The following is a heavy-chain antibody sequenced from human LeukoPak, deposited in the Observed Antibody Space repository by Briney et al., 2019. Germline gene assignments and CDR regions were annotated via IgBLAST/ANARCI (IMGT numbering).Heavy chain of an antibody. CDR1: GDSIRNNYY. CDR3: ARLMLDCTGNVCHTDYFXF. CDR2: IYHSGNT. V-gene: IGHV4-30-4*08. Sequence: SETLSLTCTLSGDSIRNNYYWSWIRQPPGKGMEWIGYIYHSGNTYYNPSLESRVGISVDASKNQFSLKVNSVTAADTAVYYCARLMLDCTGNVCHTDYFXFWGQGTLVT. D-gene: IGHD1-14*01. J-gene: IGHJ4*02.